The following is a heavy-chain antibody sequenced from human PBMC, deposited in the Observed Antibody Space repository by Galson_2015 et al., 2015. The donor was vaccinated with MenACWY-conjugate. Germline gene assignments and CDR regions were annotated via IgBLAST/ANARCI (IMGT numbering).Heavy chain of an antibody. D-gene: IGHD4-23*01. V-gene: IGHV3-49*03. CDR1: GFTFGDYA. CDR3: TRAGYGGNSGFDY. Sequence: PRLSCAASGFTFGDYAMCWFRQAPGKGLEWVGFIRSKAYGGTTEYAASVKGRFTISRDDSKSIAYLQMNSLETEDTAVYYCTRAGYGGNSGFDYWGQGTLVTVSS. J-gene: IGHJ4*02. CDR2: IRSKAYGGTT.